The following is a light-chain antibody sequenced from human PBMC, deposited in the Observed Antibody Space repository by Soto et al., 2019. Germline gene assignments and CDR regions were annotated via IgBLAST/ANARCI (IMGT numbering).Light chain of an antibody. J-gene: IGKJ1*01. CDR3: QQYNNWPRGT. CDR1: QRVSSN. Sequence: EIVMTQAPATLSVSPGERASLSCLASQRVSSNLAWYQQKPGQAPRLLIYGASNRATSIPARFSGSGSGTEFTLTISIRQSEDSAVYYCQQYNNWPRGTFGQGTQVEIK. V-gene: IGKV3-15*01. CDR2: GAS.